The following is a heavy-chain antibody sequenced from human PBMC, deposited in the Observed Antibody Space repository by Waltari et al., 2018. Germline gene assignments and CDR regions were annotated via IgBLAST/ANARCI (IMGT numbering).Heavy chain of an antibody. J-gene: IGHJ6*02. V-gene: IGHV1-69*02. CDR1: GGTFSRYT. D-gene: IGHD6-13*01. Sequence: QVQLVQSGAEVKKPGSSVKVSCTASGGTFSRYTISWVRQAPGQGLEWMGRIIPILGIANYAQKFQGRVTITADKSTSTAYMELSSLRSEDTAVYYCARGSSSWYFGMDVWGQGTTVTVSS. CDR2: IIPILGIA. CDR3: ARGSSSWYFGMDV.